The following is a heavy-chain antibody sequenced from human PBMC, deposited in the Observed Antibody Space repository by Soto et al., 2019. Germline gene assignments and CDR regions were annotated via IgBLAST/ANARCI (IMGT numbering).Heavy chain of an antibody. CDR1: GYTFTSYG. Sequence: ASVKVSCKASGYTFTSYGISWVRQAPGQGLEWMGWISAYNGNTNYAQKLQGRVTMTTDTSTSTAYMELRSLRSDDTAVYYCARGGDIVVVPAAMGSRPVIIDGMDVWGQGTTVNVSS. J-gene: IGHJ6*02. CDR2: ISAYNGNT. D-gene: IGHD2-2*01. CDR3: ARGGDIVVVPAAMGSRPVIIDGMDV. V-gene: IGHV1-18*01.